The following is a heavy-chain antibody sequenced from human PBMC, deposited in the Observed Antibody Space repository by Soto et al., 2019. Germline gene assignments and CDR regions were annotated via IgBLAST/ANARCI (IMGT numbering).Heavy chain of an antibody. CDR1: GFTFNNYF. J-gene: IGHJ5*02. Sequence: GGSLRLSCAVSGFTFNNYFIHWVRQAPGRGLVWVSRVKGDGSVINYADSVKGRFTISIDNAKNMVHLQMDSLRAEDTAVYYCARDPARNWFDPWGQGTLVTVSS. CDR2: VKGDGSVI. D-gene: IGHD6-6*01. V-gene: IGHV3-74*01. CDR3: ARDPARNWFDP.